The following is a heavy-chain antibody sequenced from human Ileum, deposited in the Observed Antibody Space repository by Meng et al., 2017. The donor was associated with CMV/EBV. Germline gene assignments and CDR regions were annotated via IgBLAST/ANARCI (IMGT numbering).Heavy chain of an antibody. Sequence: GSLRLSCSVSDYSISSTYYWGWIRQPPGKGLEWIGSIHHSGNTYYNPSLKSRVTISVDTSKNQFSVDLSSVTAADTALYYCARLIGDGDPSRGAIDIWGQGTMVTVS. J-gene: IGHJ3*02. CDR3: ARLIGDGDPSRGAIDI. CDR2: IHHSGNT. CDR1: DYSISSTYY. V-gene: IGHV4-38-2*02. D-gene: IGHD2-21*02.